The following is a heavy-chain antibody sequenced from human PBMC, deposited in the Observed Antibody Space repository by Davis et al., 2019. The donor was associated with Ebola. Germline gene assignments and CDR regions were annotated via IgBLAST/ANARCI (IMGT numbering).Heavy chain of an antibody. V-gene: IGHV1-46*01. CDR1: GYRFTSYY. CDR3: AREGGRYYDSSGYVFDI. Sequence: ASVKVSCKASGYRFTSYYMHWVRQAPGQGLEWMGIINPITGGTSYAQNFQVRVNMTRDVSTSTVYMELSSLRSEDTAVYYCAREGGRYYDSSGYVFDIWGQGTMVKVSS. J-gene: IGHJ3*02. D-gene: IGHD3-22*01. CDR2: INPITGGT.